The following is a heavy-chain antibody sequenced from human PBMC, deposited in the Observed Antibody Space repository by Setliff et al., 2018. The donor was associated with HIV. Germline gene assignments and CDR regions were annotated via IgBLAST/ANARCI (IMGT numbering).Heavy chain of an antibody. J-gene: IGHJ4*02. D-gene: IGHD3-10*01. CDR1: GFNFSNYD. CDR2: INNWGTTT. CDR3: AGDLSGGDDY. V-gene: IGHV3-48*03. Sequence: RLSCEGSGFNFSNYDMSWVRQAPGKGLEWLSHINNWGTTTHYADSVKGRFSISRDNAKNLLYLQMNRLRPEDTAVYYCAGDLSGGDDYWGQGTLVTAPQ.